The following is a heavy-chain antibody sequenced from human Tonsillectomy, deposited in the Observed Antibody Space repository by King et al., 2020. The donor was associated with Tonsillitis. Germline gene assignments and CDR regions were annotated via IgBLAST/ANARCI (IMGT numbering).Heavy chain of an antibody. CDR2: IYPGDSDT. V-gene: IGHV5-51*03. CDR3: ARRQARPDHDAFDI. Sequence: QLVQSGAEVKKPGESLKLSCKGSEYSCNNYWIDWVGQMTGKGLEWMGIIYPGDSDTSYSPSFQGQVTISPDKSISTVYLQWSSLKASDTGMYYCARRQARPDHDAFDIWGQGTAVTVSS. D-gene: IGHD6-6*01. CDR1: EYSCNNYW. J-gene: IGHJ3*02.